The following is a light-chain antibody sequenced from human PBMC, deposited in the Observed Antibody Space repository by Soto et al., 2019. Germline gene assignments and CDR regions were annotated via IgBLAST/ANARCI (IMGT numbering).Light chain of an antibody. CDR1: QSVSNNY. CDR3: QQYGSPGT. Sequence: IVLTQSPGTLSLSPGERATLSCGASQSVSNNYLAWYQQKPRQAPRLLIYGASNRATGIPDSLSGSGSGTDFPLTISRLEPEDFAVYYCQQYGSPGTFGQGTKVDI. V-gene: IGKV3-20*01. J-gene: IGKJ1*01. CDR2: GAS.